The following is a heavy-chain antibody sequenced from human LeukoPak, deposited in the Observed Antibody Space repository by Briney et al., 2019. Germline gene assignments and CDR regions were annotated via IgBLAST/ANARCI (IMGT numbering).Heavy chain of an antibody. V-gene: IGHV6-1*01. Sequence: SQTLSLTCAISGDSISSNSAAWNWIRQSPSRGLEWLGRTYYRSKWYMDYAGSVKSRPTTNPDTSKNPYSLPLTSVTPHATAVYYCVRGGGSFDYWGQGTLVTVSS. D-gene: IGHD3-16*01. CDR2: TYYRSKWYM. CDR1: GDSISSNSAA. CDR3: VRGGGSFDY. J-gene: IGHJ4*02.